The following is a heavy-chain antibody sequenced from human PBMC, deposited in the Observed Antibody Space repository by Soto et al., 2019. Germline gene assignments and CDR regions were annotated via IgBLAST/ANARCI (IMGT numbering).Heavy chain of an antibody. CDR2: ISGSGGTI. Sequence: EVQLVESGGGMVQPGGSLRVSCAASGFTLSSYSMHWVRQAPGKGLEWVSYISGSGGTIYYADSVKGRFTISRDNAKNSLSEQMNSLRDEDTAVNLCARETGLMSSGWSYYFDFWGQGTRVTVSS. J-gene: IGHJ4*02. D-gene: IGHD6-19*01. V-gene: IGHV3-48*02. CDR3: ARETGLMSSGWSYYFDF. CDR1: GFTLSSYS.